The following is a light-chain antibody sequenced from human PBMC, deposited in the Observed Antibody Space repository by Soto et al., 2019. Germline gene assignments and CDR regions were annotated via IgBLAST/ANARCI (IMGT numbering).Light chain of an antibody. CDR2: EVS. Sequence: QSVLTQPASVSGSPGQSITISCTGTSSDIGAYNYVSWYQQHAGKAPKLMIYEVSNRPSGVSHRFSGSKSGNTASLTISGLQAEDEADYYCNSYANTYVLVFGGGTKVTVL. CDR1: SSDIGAYNY. J-gene: IGLJ3*02. CDR3: NSYANTYVLV. V-gene: IGLV2-14*01.